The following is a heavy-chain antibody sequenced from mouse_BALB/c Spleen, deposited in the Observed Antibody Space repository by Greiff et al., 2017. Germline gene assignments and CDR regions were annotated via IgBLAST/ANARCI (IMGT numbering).Heavy chain of an antibody. Sequence: VKLQESGAELMKPGASVKIPCKATGYTFSSYWIEWVKQRPGHGLEWIGEILPGSGSTNYNEKFKGKATFTADTSSNTAYMQLSSLTSEDSAVYYCARATGAYAMDYWGQGTSVTVSS. V-gene: IGHV1-9*01. CDR3: ARATGAYAMDY. D-gene: IGHD4-1*01. CDR2: ILPGSGST. J-gene: IGHJ4*01. CDR1: GYTFSSYW.